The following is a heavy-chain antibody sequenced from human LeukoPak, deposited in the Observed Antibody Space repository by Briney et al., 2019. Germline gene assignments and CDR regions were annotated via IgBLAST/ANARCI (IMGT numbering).Heavy chain of an antibody. CDR1: GFTFSSYW. V-gene: IGHV3-7*03. D-gene: IGHD2-2*01. CDR2: IKQDGSEK. J-gene: IGHJ4*02. Sequence: PGGSLRLSCAASGFTFSSYWMSWVRQAPGKGLEWVANIKQDGSEKYYVDSVKGRFTISRDNAKNSLYLQMNSLRAEDTAVYYCAKDRGYQLPMVADYWGQGTLVTVSS. CDR3: AKDRGYQLPMVADY.